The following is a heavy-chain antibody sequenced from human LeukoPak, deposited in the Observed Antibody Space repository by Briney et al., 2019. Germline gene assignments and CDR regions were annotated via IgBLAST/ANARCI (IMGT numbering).Heavy chain of an antibody. V-gene: IGHV1-2*02. CDR3: ARFGSGSYWGLFDY. CDR1: GYTFTGYY. D-gene: IGHD1-26*01. J-gene: IGHJ4*02. Sequence: GASVKVSCKASGYTFTGYYMHWVRQAPGQGLEWMGWINPNSGGTNYAQKFQGRVTMTRDTSISTAYMELSRLRSDDTAVYYCARFGSGSYWGLFDYWGQGTLVTVSS. CDR2: INPNSGGT.